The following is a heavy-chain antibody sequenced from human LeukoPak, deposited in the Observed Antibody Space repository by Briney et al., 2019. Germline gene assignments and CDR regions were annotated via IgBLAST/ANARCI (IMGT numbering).Heavy chain of an antibody. Sequence: SETLSLTCAVYGGSFSDYYWTWIRQPPGKGLEWIGYIYYSGSTNYNPSLKSRVTISVDTSKNQFSLKLSSVTAADTAVYYCARVSYYYDSSGYLTSLYFDYWGQGTLVTVSS. V-gene: IGHV4-59*01. CDR1: GGSFSDYY. CDR2: IYYSGST. J-gene: IGHJ4*02. CDR3: ARVSYYYDSSGYLTSLYFDY. D-gene: IGHD3-22*01.